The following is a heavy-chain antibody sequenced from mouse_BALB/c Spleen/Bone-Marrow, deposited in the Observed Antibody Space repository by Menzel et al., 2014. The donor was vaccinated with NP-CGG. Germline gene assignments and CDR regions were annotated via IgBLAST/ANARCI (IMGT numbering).Heavy chain of an antibody. CDR3: ARYDGYSYYFDY. V-gene: IGHV1-80*01. J-gene: IGHJ2*01. CDR1: GYAFSNYW. D-gene: IGHD2-3*01. Sequence: QVQLKESGADLVRPGSSVKISCKASGYAFSNYWMNWVKQRPGQGLEWIGQICPGDGDTNYNGKFKGKATLTADKSSSTAYTQLSSLTSEDSAVYFCARYDGYSYYFDYWGQGTTLTVSS. CDR2: ICPGDGDT.